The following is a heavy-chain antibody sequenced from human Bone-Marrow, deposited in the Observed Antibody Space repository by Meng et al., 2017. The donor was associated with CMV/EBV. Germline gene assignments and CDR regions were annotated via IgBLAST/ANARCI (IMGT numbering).Heavy chain of an antibody. CDR2: INPNSGGT. Sequence: ASVKVSCKASGYTFTGYYMHWVRQAPGQGLEWMGWINPNSGGTNYAQKFQGRVTMTRDTSISTAYMELSRLRSDDTAVYYCARSLRRSSSSSAGFDYWGQGPLVTVYS. V-gene: IGHV1-2*02. CDR1: GYTFTGYY. D-gene: IGHD6-6*01. J-gene: IGHJ4*02. CDR3: ARSLRRSSSSSAGFDY.